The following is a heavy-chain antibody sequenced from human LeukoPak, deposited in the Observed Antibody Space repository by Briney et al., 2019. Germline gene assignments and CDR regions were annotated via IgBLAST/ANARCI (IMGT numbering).Heavy chain of an antibody. CDR2: IKQDGSDK. J-gene: IGHJ5*02. Sequence: GGSLRLSCAASGFTFSSYWMTWVRQAPGKGLEWVANIKQDGSDKYYMDSVRGRFTISRDNAKNSLYLQMNGLRAEDTAVYFCAREGRVDSGDYGRFFDPWGQGTLVTVSS. CDR3: AREGRVDSGDYGRFFDP. CDR1: GFTFSSYW. D-gene: IGHD4-17*01. V-gene: IGHV3-7*01.